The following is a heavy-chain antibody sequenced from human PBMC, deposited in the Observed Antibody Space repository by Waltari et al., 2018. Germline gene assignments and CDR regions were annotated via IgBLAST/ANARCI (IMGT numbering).Heavy chain of an antibody. CDR2: IRYEGSNK. CDR3: AKSHPLVPAREYYFDY. V-gene: IGHV3-30*02. CDR1: GFTFSSYG. J-gene: IGHJ4*02. Sequence: QVQLVESGGGVVQPGGSLRLSCAASGFTFSSYGMHWVRQAPGKGLEWVAFIRYEGSNKYYADSVKGRFTISRDNSKNTLYLQMNSLRAEDTAVYYCAKSHPLVPAREYYFDYWGQGTLVTVSS. D-gene: IGHD2-2*01.